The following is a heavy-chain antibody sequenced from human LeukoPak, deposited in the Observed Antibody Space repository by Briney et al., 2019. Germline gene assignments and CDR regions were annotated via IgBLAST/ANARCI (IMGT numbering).Heavy chain of an antibody. D-gene: IGHD3-3*01. V-gene: IGHV3-30-3*01. Sequence: GGSLRLSCAASGFTFSSYIMHWVRQAPGKGLEWVAGISYDGSNKYYADSVKGRFTISRDNSKNTLYLQMNSLRGEDTAVYYCARDRGDYGFPFPGTYDLWGQGTMVTVSS. CDR3: ARDRGDYGFPFPGTYDL. J-gene: IGHJ3*01. CDR2: ISYDGSNK. CDR1: GFTFSSYI.